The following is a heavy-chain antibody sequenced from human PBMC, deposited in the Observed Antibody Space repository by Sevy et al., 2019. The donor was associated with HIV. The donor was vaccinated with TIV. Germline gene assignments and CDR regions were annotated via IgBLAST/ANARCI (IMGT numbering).Heavy chain of an antibody. D-gene: IGHD3-22*01. V-gene: IGHV3-23*01. CDR2: ISGSGDST. CDR3: ARDHGESSGYYPLGAFDI. J-gene: IGHJ3*02. Sequence: GGSLRLSCAASGFTFITYAMNWIRQAPGKGLEWVSTISGSGDSTYYADSVKGRFTISRDNSKNTLYLQMNSLRAADTALYYCARDHGESSGYYPLGAFDIWGQWTMVTVSS. CDR1: GFTFITYA.